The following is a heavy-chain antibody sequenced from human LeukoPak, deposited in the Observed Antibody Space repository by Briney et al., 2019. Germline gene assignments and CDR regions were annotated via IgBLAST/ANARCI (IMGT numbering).Heavy chain of an antibody. J-gene: IGHJ5*02. D-gene: IGHD6-6*01. CDR2: LYTSEIT. Sequence: SETLSLTCTVSGGSISSYYWSWIRQPAGKGLEWIGRLYTSEITNYNPSLKSRVTMSVDTSKNQFSLKLSSVTAADTAVYYCARGQGSSSSFWFDPWGQGTLVTVSS. CDR1: GGSISSYY. V-gene: IGHV4-4*07. CDR3: ARGQGSSSSFWFDP.